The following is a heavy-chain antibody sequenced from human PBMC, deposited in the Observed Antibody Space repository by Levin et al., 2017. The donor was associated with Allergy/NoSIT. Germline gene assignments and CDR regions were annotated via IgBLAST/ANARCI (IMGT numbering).Heavy chain of an antibody. CDR1: GFTFSSYG. Sequence: GGSLRLSCAASGFTFSSYGMHWVRQAPGKGLEWVAVISYDGSNKYYADSVKGRFTISRDNSKNTLYLQMNSLRAEDTAVYYCAKLYGDRDYWGQGTLVTVSS. CDR2: ISYDGSNK. J-gene: IGHJ4*02. D-gene: IGHD4-17*01. CDR3: AKLYGDRDY. V-gene: IGHV3-30*18.